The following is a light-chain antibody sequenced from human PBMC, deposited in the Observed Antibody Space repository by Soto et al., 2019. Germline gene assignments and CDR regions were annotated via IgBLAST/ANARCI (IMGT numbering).Light chain of an antibody. CDR1: ESVSSN. CDR2: GAS. V-gene: IGKV3-15*01. Sequence: LMRHSPAKLSLAPGDSATLSCRASESVSSNLACYQQKAGQAPRLLICGASTRATSLAAMCSGRGCGTEFTLTISRLHSEDFAVYYCQQYSIWRTFGQGSKV. J-gene: IGKJ1*01. CDR3: QQYSIWRT.